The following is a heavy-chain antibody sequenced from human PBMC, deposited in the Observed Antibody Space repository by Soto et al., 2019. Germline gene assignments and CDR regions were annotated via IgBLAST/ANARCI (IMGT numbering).Heavy chain of an antibody. CDR1: GFTFSGSA. CDR2: IRSKANSYAT. D-gene: IGHD4-17*01. J-gene: IGHJ4*02. V-gene: IGHV3-73*01. Sequence: PGGSLRLSCAASGFTFSGSAMHWVRQASGKGLEWVGRIRSKANSYATAYAASVKGRFTISRDDSKNTLYLQMNSLKTEDTAVYYCTTGPSITVTNHYWGQGTLVTVSS. CDR3: TTGPSITVTNHY.